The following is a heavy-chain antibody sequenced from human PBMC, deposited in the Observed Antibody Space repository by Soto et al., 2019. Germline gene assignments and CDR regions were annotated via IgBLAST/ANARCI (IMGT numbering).Heavy chain of an antibody. CDR2: MNPNSGNT. Sequence: QVQMVQSGAEVKKPGASVKVSCRASGYSFTSYDVNWVRQATGQGLEWMGWMNPNSGNTAFAQKFQGRVTMTRDTPISTAYMELSGLRSEDTAVYYCARYAYTSYCSDGSCSYDAFDIWGQGTVVTVSS. J-gene: IGHJ3*02. D-gene: IGHD2-15*01. CDR3: ARYAYTSYCSDGSCSYDAFDI. CDR1: GYSFTSYD. V-gene: IGHV1-8*01.